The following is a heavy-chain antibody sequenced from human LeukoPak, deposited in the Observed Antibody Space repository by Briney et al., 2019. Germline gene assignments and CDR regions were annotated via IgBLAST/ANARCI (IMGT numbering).Heavy chain of an antibody. CDR3: AREEGATRGVFQH. CDR1: GGSISSYY. J-gene: IGHJ1*01. V-gene: IGHV4-59*12. Sequence: PSETLSLTCTVSGGSISSYYWSWIRQPPGKGLEWIGEIYHSGSTNYNPSLKSRVTISVDKSKNQFSLKLSSVTAADTAVYYCAREEGATRGVFQHWGQGTLVTVSS. CDR2: IYHSGST. D-gene: IGHD1-26*01.